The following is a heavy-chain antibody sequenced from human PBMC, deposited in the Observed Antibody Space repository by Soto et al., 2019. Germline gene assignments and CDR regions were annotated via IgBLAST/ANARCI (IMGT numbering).Heavy chain of an antibody. Sequence: SETLSLTCTVSGGSISHYYWSWIRQPPGKGLEWIGEINHSGSTNYNPSLKSRVTISVDTSKNQFSLKLSSVTAADTAVYYCARVLRAARPPYYFDYWGQGTLVTVSS. CDR2: INHSGST. J-gene: IGHJ4*02. CDR1: GGSISHYY. CDR3: ARVLRAARPPYYFDY. D-gene: IGHD6-6*01. V-gene: IGHV4-34*01.